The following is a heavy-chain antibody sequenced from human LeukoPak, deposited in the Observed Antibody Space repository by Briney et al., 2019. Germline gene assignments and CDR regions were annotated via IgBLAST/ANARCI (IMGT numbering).Heavy chain of an antibody. CDR3: ARGGSYYYDSSGYSAPVAPGWFDP. CDR2: INPSGGST. V-gene: IGHV1-46*01. J-gene: IGHJ5*02. D-gene: IGHD3-22*01. Sequence: ASVKVSCKASGYTFTSYYMHWVRQAPGQGLEWMGIINPSGGSTSYAQKFQGRVTTTRDTSTSTVYMELSSLRSEDTAVYYCARGGSYYYDSSGYSAPVAPGWFDPWGQGTLVTVSS. CDR1: GYTFTSYY.